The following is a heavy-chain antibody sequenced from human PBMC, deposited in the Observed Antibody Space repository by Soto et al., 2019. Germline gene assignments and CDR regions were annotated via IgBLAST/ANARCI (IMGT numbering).Heavy chain of an antibody. V-gene: IGHV3-30-3*01. D-gene: IGHD3-16*01. Sequence: GGSLRLSCTASVFTFSNYGMHLVRQAPGKGLKWVAVISYDGSNKYYADSVKGRFTISRDNSKNTLYLQMNSLRAEDTAVYYCARGRDYLGGDFDYWGQGTLVTVSS. CDR3: ARGRDYLGGDFDY. CDR1: VFTFSNYG. CDR2: ISYDGSNK. J-gene: IGHJ4*02.